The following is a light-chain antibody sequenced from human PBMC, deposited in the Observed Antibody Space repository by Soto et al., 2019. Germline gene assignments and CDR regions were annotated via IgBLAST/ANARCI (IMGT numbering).Light chain of an antibody. Sequence: EVVLTQSPGTLSLSPGERVTLSCRASQAVSSILLAWYQQKPGQAPRLLIYGASRRATGIPDRFSGRGSGTDFTLTVSRLEPEDFAVYYCQQHGTSPIFGGGTKVEIK. CDR1: QAVSSIL. CDR2: GAS. CDR3: QQHGTSPI. J-gene: IGKJ4*01. V-gene: IGKV3-20*01.